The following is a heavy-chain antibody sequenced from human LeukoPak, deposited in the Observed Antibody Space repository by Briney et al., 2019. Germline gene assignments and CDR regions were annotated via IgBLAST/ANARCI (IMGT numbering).Heavy chain of an antibody. V-gene: IGHV4-39*01. Sequence: SETLSLTCAVSGGSIITNSYNWGWIRQPPGKGLEWIGSIHYSGSTYDNPSLKSRVTLSVDTSKNQFSLKLSSVTAADTAVYYCARGPTGYYFDYWGQGTLVTVSS. J-gene: IGHJ4*02. CDR1: GGSIITNSYN. CDR3: ARGPTGYYFDY. CDR2: IHYSGST.